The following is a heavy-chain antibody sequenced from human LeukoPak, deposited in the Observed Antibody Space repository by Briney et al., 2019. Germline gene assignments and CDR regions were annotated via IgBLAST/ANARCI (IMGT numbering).Heavy chain of an antibody. CDR2: MNPNSGNT. CDR3: AKSYFDYSTYYSYYFNL. CDR1: GYTFTSYD. Sequence: ASVKVSCKASGYTFTSYDINWVRQATGQGLEWMGWMNPNSGNTGYAQKFQGRVTMARNTSISTAYMELSSLRSKDTAVYYCAKSYFDYSTYYSYYFNLWGQGALVTVSS. J-gene: IGHJ4*02. V-gene: IGHV1-8*01. D-gene: IGHD4-11*01.